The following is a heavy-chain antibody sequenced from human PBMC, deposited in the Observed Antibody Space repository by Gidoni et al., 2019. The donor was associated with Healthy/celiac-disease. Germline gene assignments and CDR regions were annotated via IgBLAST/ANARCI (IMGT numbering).Heavy chain of an antibody. Sequence: EVQLVESGGGLVKPGGSLSLSCAASGFTFSSYSMNWVRQAPGKGLEWVSSISSSSSYIYYADSVKGRFTISRDNAKNSLYLQMNSLRAEDTAVYYCARGTMVRGVGYGMDVWGQGTTVTVSS. D-gene: IGHD3-10*01. CDR1: GFTFSSYS. J-gene: IGHJ6*02. CDR3: ARGTMVRGVGYGMDV. CDR2: ISSSSSYI. V-gene: IGHV3-21*01.